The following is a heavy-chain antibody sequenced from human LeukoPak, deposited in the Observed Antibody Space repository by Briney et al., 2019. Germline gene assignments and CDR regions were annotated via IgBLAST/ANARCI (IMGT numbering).Heavy chain of an antibody. V-gene: IGHV3-30*18. D-gene: IGHD3-10*01. CDR1: GFTFSSYG. J-gene: IGHJ5*01. CDR3: AKDGIPYGSGSRAYNWFDS. CDR2: ISYDGSNK. Sequence: GGSLRLSCAASGFTFSSYGMHWVRQAPGKGLEGVAVISYDGSNKYYADSVKGRFTISRDNSKNTPYLQMNSLSAEDTAVYYCAKDGIPYGSGSRAYNWFDSWGQGTLVTVSS.